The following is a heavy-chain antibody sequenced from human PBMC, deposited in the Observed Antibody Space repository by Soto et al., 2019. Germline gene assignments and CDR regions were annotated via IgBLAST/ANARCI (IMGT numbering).Heavy chain of an antibody. CDR1: GASISSGDSY. CDR3: ARDKSLTTDFDY. V-gene: IGHV4-30-4*01. Sequence: QVQLQESGPGLVKPSQTLSLTCSVSGASISSGDSYWTWIRQPPGKGLEWIGYIHYSGTTYYNPSLKSRVTISVDTSRNQFSLKLSSVTAADTDVYFCARDKSLTTDFDYWGQGTLVTVSS. D-gene: IGHD3-22*01. J-gene: IGHJ4*02. CDR2: IHYSGTT.